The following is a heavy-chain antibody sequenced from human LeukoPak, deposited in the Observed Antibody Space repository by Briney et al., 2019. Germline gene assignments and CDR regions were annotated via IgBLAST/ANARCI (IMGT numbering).Heavy chain of an antibody. Sequence: ASVKVSCKASGGTFSSYAISCVRQAPGQGLEWMGGIIPIFGTANYAQKFQGRVTITTDESTSTAYMELSSLRSEDTAVYYCVREGYSSSQGDDYWGQGTLVTVSS. J-gene: IGHJ4*02. V-gene: IGHV1-69*05. CDR3: VREGYSSSQGDDY. CDR1: GGTFSSYA. D-gene: IGHD6-6*01. CDR2: IIPIFGTA.